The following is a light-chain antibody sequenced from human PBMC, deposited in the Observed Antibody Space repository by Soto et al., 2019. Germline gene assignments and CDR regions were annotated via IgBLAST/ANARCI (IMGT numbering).Light chain of an antibody. CDR2: DAS. J-gene: IGKJ1*01. CDR1: QSVGSL. Sequence: VLTQSPGTLSLSPGERAILSCRASQSVGSLLAWYQHNPGQAPRLLIFDASYRAAGIPARFRGSGSGTDFTLTIDSLEPEEFAVYYCQQRTNWLWTFGPGTKVDIK. CDR3: QQRTNWLWT. V-gene: IGKV3-11*01.